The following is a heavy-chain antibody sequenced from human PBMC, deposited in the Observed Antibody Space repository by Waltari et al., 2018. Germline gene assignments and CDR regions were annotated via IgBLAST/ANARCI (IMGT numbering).Heavy chain of an antibody. V-gene: IGHV4-34*01. D-gene: IGHD2-2*01. CDR3: ARDSCSSTSCYGNYYYGMDV. J-gene: IGHJ6*02. Sequence: QVQLQQWGAGLLKPSETLSLTCAVYGGSFSGYYWSWIRQPPGKGLEWIGEINHSGSTNSNPSLKRRVTISVDTSKNQFSLKLSSVTAADTAVYYCARDSCSSTSCYGNYYYGMDVWGQGTTVTVSS. CDR1: GGSFSGYY. CDR2: INHSGST.